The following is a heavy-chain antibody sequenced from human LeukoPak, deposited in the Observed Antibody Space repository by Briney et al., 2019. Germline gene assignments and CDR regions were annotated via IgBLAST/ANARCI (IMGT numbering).Heavy chain of an antibody. J-gene: IGHJ5*02. D-gene: IGHD3-22*01. Sequence: PSETLSLTCAVYGGSFSGYYWSWIRQPPGKGLEWLGEINHSGSTNYNPSLKSRVTISVDTSKNQFSLKLSSVTAADTAVYYCALSPDSSGYYYLRWFDPWGQGTLVTVPS. CDR2: INHSGST. CDR1: GGSFSGYY. CDR3: ALSPDSSGYYYLRWFDP. V-gene: IGHV4-34*01.